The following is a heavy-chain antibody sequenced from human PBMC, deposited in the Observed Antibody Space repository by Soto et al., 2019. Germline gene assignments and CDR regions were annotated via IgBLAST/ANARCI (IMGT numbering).Heavy chain of an antibody. CDR1: GYNFTSSW. Sequence: PGESLKISCRTSGYNFTSSWTAWVRQLPGKGLEWMGIIFPSDSDTRYSPSFQGQVTISADRSTSTVFLPWASLKASDTAVYFCARKDKSGYFNWFDPWGQGTLVTVSS. V-gene: IGHV5-51*01. CDR2: IFPSDSDT. D-gene: IGHD3-22*01. J-gene: IGHJ5*02. CDR3: ARKDKSGYFNWFDP.